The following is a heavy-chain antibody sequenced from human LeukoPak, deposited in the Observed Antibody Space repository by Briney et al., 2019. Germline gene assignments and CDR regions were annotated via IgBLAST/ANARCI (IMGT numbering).Heavy chain of an antibody. CDR3: ARREDSPAGGVFDC. V-gene: IGHV4-39*01. D-gene: IGHD2-15*01. CDR1: GGSISGRAYY. Sequence: SETLSLTCTVSGGSISGRAYYWGWIRQARGKGLEWIGNIYCRGNTYYNPSLKSRLTISVDTSKSQFSLKLNSVTAADTAVYYCARREDSPAGGVFDCWGQGTLVTVSS. CDR2: IYCRGNT. J-gene: IGHJ4*02.